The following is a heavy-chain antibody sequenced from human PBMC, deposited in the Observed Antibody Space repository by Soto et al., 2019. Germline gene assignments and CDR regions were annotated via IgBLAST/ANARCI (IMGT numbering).Heavy chain of an antibody. Sequence: QVQLQESGPGLVKPSETLSLTCTVSGGSVSSGSYYWSWIRQPPGKGLEWIGYIYYSGSTNYNPALKSRVTISVDTSKNQFSLKLSSVTAADTAVYYCARARVTSEEWGQGTLVTVSS. D-gene: IGHD4-17*01. CDR2: IYYSGST. V-gene: IGHV4-61*01. CDR3: ARARVTSEE. CDR1: GGSVSSGSYY. J-gene: IGHJ4*02.